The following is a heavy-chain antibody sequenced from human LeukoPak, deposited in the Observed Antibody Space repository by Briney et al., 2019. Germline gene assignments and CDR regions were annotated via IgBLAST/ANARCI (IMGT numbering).Heavy chain of an antibody. CDR1: GGSISSSSYY. D-gene: IGHD1-1*01. CDR2: IYYSGST. CDR3: ARDRGTWNDDGFDY. J-gene: IGHJ4*02. V-gene: IGHV4-39*07. Sequence: SETLSLTCTVSGGSISSSSYYWGWIRQPPGKGLEWIGSIYYSGSTYYNPSLKSRVTISVDTSKNQFSLKLSSVTAADTAVYYCARDRGTWNDDGFDYWVQGTLVTVSS.